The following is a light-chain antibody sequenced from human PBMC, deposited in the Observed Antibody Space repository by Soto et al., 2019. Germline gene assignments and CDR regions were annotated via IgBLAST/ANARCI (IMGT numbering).Light chain of an antibody. CDR3: AAWDDSRNGVI. Sequence: QSVLTQPPSASGTPGQRITISCSGSSSNIGSHTVNWHQQVPGTAPKLLIYSNNERPSGVPDRFSGSKSGTSASLAISGLQSGDEADYYCAAWDDSRNGVIFGGGTKVTDL. CDR2: SNN. J-gene: IGLJ2*01. V-gene: IGLV1-44*01. CDR1: SSNIGSHT.